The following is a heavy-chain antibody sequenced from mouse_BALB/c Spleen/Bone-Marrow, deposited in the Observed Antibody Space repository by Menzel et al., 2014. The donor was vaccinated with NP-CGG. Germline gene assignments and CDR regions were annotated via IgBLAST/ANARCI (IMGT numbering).Heavy chain of an antibody. CDR1: GFTFTDYY. D-gene: IGHD2-2*01. Sequence: EVQVVESGGGLVQPGGSLRLSCATSGFTFTDYYVSWVRQPPGKALEWLGFIRNKANGYTTEYSASVKGRFTISRDNSQSILYLQMNTLRAEDSATYYCARDGYDDYWGQGTTLTVSS. CDR3: ARDGYDDY. J-gene: IGHJ2*01. V-gene: IGHV7-3*02. CDR2: IRNKANGYTT.